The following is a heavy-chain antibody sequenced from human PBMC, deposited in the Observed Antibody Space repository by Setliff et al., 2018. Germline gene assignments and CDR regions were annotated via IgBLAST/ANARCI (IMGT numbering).Heavy chain of an antibody. V-gene: IGHV4-4*07. Sequence: SETLSLTCAVYGGSFSGYYWSWIRQPAGKGLEWIGHIYTSGSTNYNPSLKSRVTISVDTSKNQFSLKLSSVTAADTAVYYCAKDSSGWPHSLISYFQHWGQGTLVTVSS. J-gene: IGHJ1*01. CDR1: GGSFSGYY. CDR2: IYTSGST. D-gene: IGHD6-19*01. CDR3: AKDSSGWPHSLISYFQH.